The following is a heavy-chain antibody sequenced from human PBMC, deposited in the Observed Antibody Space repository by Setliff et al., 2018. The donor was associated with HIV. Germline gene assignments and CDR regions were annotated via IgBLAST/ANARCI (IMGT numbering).Heavy chain of an antibody. CDR3: ARGFTIFGVGFSADPTGNWFDP. V-gene: IGHV4-34*01. Sequence: ASETLRLSCAASGFRFSDYYMNWIRQAPGKGLEWIGEINHSGKTNYNPSLKSRITLSVDTSENQFALKLASVTAADTAVYYCARGFTIFGVGFSADPTGNWFDPWGQGTLVTVSS. CDR2: INHSGKT. CDR1: GFRFSDYY. D-gene: IGHD3-3*01. J-gene: IGHJ5*02.